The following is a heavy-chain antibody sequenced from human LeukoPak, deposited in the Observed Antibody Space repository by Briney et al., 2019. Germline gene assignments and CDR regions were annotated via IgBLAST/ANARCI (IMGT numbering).Heavy chain of an antibody. V-gene: IGHV3-33*01. Sequence: GGSLRLSCVASGFIFSTYGLHWVRQSPGRGLEWVAVIWYDGGQRYYADSVKGRFTISRDDSQNAIYLQMDSLRAEDTAVYYCATSSPRNYFDHWGQGTLVTVSS. J-gene: IGHJ4*02. D-gene: IGHD1-14*01. CDR1: GFIFSTYG. CDR3: ATSSPRNYFDH. CDR2: IWYDGGQR.